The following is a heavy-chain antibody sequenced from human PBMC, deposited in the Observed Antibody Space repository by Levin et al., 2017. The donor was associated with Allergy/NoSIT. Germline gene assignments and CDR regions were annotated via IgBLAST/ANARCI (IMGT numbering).Heavy chain of an antibody. Sequence: SGGSLRLSCAASGFTFDDYTMHWVRQAPGKGLEWVSLISWDGGSTYYADSVKGRFTISRDNSKNSLYLQMNSLRTEDTALYYCAKDIGKWEPSSHFDYWGQGTLVTVSS. CDR1: GFTFDDYT. CDR3: AKDIGKWEPSSHFDY. CDR2: ISWDGGST. D-gene: IGHD1-26*01. J-gene: IGHJ4*02. V-gene: IGHV3-43*01.